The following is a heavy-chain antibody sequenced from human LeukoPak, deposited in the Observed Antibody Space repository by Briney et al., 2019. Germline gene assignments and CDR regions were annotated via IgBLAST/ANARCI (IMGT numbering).Heavy chain of an antibody. V-gene: IGHV4-38-2*02. D-gene: IGHD3-22*01. CDR3: ARDVYYYDSSGYYDDYYYYYYMDV. Sequence: GSLRLSCAASGFTFSSYGMHWVRQPPGKGLEWIGSIYYSGSTYYNPSLKSRVTISVDTSKNQFSLKLSSVTAADTAVYYCARDVYYYDSSGYYDDYYYYYYMDVWGKGTTVTISS. CDR2: IYYSGST. CDR1: GFTFSSYG. J-gene: IGHJ6*03.